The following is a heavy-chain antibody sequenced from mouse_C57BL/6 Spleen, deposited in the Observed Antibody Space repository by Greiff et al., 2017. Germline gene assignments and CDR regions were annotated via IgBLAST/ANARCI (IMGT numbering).Heavy chain of an antibody. V-gene: IGHV1-69*01. D-gene: IGHD1-1*01. CDR3: ARGGGSSPAWFAY. Sequence: VQLQQPGAELVMPGASVKLSCKASGYTFTSYWMHWVKQRPGQGLEWIGEIDPSDSYTNYNQKFKGKSTLTVDKSSRTAYMQLSSLTSEDSAVYYCARGGGSSPAWFAYWGQGTLVTVSA. CDR2: IDPSDSYT. CDR1: GYTFTSYW. J-gene: IGHJ3*01.